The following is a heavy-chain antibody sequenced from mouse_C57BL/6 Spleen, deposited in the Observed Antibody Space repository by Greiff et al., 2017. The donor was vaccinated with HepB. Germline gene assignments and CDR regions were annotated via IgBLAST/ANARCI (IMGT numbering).Heavy chain of an antibody. D-gene: IGHD1-1*01. V-gene: IGHV1-55*01. Sequence: VQLQQPGAELVKPGASVKMSCKASGYTFTSYWITWVKQRPGQGLEWIGDIYPGSGSTNYNEKFKIKATLTVDTSSSTAYMQLSSLTSEDSAVYYCASFFYYGSSFFDYWGQGTTLTVSS. CDR3: ASFFYYGSSFFDY. CDR1: GYTFTSYW. CDR2: IYPGSGST. J-gene: IGHJ2*01.